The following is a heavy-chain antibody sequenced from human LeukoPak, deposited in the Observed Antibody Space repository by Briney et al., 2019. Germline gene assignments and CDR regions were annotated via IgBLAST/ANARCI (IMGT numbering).Heavy chain of an antibody. CDR1: GGSISSYY. Sequence: SETLTLTCTVSGGSISSYYWSWIRQPPGKGLEWIGYIYTSGSTNYNPSLKSRVTISVDTSKNQFSLKLSSVTAADTALYYCAGDRGRTFDFEFWGQGTQVTVS. CDR3: AGDRGRTFDFEF. J-gene: IGHJ4*02. D-gene: IGHD1-14*01. CDR2: IYTSGST. V-gene: IGHV4-4*09.